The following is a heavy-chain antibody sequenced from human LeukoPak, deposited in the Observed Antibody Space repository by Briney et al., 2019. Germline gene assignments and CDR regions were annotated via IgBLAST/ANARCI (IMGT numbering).Heavy chain of an antibody. D-gene: IGHD3-22*01. J-gene: IGHJ5*02. CDR1: GFTFSSCG. CDR2: IWYDGSNK. CDR3: ARGLHYYDSSGYPGWFDP. V-gene: IGHV3-33*01. Sequence: GRSLRLSCAASGFTFSSCGMHWVSQAPGKGLEWVAVIWYDGSNKYYADSVKGRFTISRDNSKNTLYLQMNSLRAEDTAVYYCARGLHYYDSSGYPGWFDPWGQGTLVTVSS.